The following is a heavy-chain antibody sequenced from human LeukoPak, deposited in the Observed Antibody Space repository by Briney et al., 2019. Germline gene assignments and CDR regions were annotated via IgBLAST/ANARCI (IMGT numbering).Heavy chain of an antibody. V-gene: IGHV4-59*08. CDR2: IYYSGTT. Sequence: SETVPLTCTVSGGSISSYYWGWIGQPPGKGLEWIGNIYYSGTTNYSPSLKSRVTISVDTSKNQVSLKLSSVTAADTAVYYCARYSSSSRFDYWGPGTPGTASS. CDR3: ARYSSSSRFDY. CDR1: GGSISSYY. D-gene: IGHD6-13*01. J-gene: IGHJ4*03.